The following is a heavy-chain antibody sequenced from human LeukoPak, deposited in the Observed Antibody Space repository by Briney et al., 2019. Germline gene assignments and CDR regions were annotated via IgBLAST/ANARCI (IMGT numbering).Heavy chain of an antibody. J-gene: IGHJ4*02. D-gene: IGHD4-17*01. V-gene: IGHV4-59*01. CDR2: IYDSGST. Sequence: SETLSLTCTVSGGSISRYYWSWIRQPPGKGLEWIGYIYDSGSTKYNPSLKSRVTISVDTSKNQFSLKLSSVTAADTAVYYCARQTTVTHFDYWGQGTLVTVSS. CDR1: GGSISRYY. CDR3: ARQTTVTHFDY.